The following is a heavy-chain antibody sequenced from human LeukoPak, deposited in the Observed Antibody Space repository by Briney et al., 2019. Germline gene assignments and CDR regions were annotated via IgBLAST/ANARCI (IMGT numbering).Heavy chain of an antibody. CDR3: ARGVDDYVWGSYRAPHFDY. Sequence: SVKVSCKASGGTFSSYAISWVRQAPGQGLEWMGGIIPIFGTANYAQKFQGRVTISADESTSPAYMELSSLRSEDTAVYYCARGVDDYVWGSYRAPHFDYWGQGTLVTVSS. V-gene: IGHV1-69*13. D-gene: IGHD3-16*02. CDR2: IIPIFGTA. J-gene: IGHJ4*02. CDR1: GGTFSSYA.